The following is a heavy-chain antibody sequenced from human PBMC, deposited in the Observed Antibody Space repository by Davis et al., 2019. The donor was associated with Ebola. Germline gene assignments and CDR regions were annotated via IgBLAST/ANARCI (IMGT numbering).Heavy chain of an antibody. V-gene: IGHV1-69*13. CDR2: IIPIFGTA. CDR3: AREAGWDLQPEWFDP. J-gene: IGHJ5*02. D-gene: IGHD1-26*01. Sequence: SVKVSCKASGYTFTSYAISWVRQAPGQGLEWMGGIIPIFGTANYAQKFQGRVTITADESTSTAYMELSSLRYEDTAVYYCAREAGWDLQPEWFDPWGQGTLVTVSS. CDR1: GYTFTSYA.